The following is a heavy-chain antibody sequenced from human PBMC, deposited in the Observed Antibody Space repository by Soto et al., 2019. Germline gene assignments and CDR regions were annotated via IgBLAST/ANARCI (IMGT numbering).Heavy chain of an antibody. CDR1: GYTFTDYY. V-gene: IGHV1-2*02. J-gene: IGHJ6*02. CDR3: ARKLELRGSYYYYYDMDV. D-gene: IGHD1-7*01. Sequence: ASVKVSCKASGYTFTDYYMHWVRQAPGQGLEWMGWINPNSGGTDYAQKFQGRVTMTRDTSISTAYMELSRLRSDDTAVYYCARKLELRGSYYYYYDMDVWGQGTTVTVSS. CDR2: INPNSGGT.